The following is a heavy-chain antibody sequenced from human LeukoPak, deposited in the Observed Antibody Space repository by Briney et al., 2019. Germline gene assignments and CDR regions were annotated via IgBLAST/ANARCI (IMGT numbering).Heavy chain of an antibody. V-gene: IGHV4-59*08. CDR1: GDSISSYY. CDR2: IYYSGST. D-gene: IGHD6-6*01. CDR3: ARHRYSSSSSYFDY. Sequence: PSETLSLTCTVSGDSISSYYWSWIRQPPGKGLEWIGYIYYSGSTNYNPSLKSRVTISIDTSKNQFSLKLSSVTAADTAVYYCARHRYSSSSSYFDYWGQGTLVTVSS. J-gene: IGHJ4*02.